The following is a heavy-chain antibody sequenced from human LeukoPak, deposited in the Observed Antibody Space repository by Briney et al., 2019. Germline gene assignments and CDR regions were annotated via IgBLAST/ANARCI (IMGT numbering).Heavy chain of an antibody. Sequence: PGGSLRLSCAASGFTFGSYWMHWVRQAPGKGLVWVSRISSDGSSTSYADSVKGRFTISRDNGKNALYLQLNSLRAEDKDVDYCANNYCGGDCDRGDAFDIWGQGAMVTVSS. CDR3: ANNYCGGDCDRGDAFDI. CDR2: ISSDGSST. CDR1: GFTFGSYW. V-gene: IGHV3-74*01. D-gene: IGHD2-21*02. J-gene: IGHJ3*02.